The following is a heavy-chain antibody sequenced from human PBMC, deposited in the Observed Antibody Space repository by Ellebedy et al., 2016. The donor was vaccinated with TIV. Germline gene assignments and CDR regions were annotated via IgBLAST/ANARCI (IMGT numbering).Heavy chain of an antibody. Sequence: GESLKISCVASGFTFSNYNMNWVRQSPGKGLEWVSSIRSTGSDKYYAESLKGRFTISRDNAQDTLFMQMNSLRAEDTAVYFCSRGWSIPDSWGQGTLVVVAS. V-gene: IGHV3-21*06. CDR1: GFTFSNYN. D-gene: IGHD2-8*02. J-gene: IGHJ4*02. CDR2: IRSTGSDK. CDR3: SRGWSIPDS.